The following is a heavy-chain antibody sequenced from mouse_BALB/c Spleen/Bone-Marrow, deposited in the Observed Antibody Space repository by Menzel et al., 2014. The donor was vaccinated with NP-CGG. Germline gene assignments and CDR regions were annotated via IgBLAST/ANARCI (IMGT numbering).Heavy chain of an antibody. Sequence: QVQLQQSGAELVRPGVSVNLSCKASGYTFTSYWMHWIKQRPEQGLERIGEINPTNGSTNYNEEFKTKATLTVDKSSSTAYMQLSSLASEDSAVYYCASGPWYFDVWGAGTTVTVSS. CDR2: INPTNGST. V-gene: IGHV1S81*02. CDR1: GYTFTSYW. J-gene: IGHJ1*01. CDR3: ASGPWYFDV. D-gene: IGHD3-1*01.